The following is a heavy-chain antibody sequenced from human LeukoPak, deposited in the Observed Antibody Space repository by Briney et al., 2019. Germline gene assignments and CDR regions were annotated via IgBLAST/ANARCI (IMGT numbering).Heavy chain of an antibody. CDR1: GYAFTNYG. D-gene: IGHD4-23*01. V-gene: IGHV1-18*01. Sequence: GASVKLSCKASGYAFTNYGITWVRQAPGQGLEWLGWISTFNGNTNYAQRLQDRVTMTTDTSTNTAYLELRRLRSDDTALYYCARRHLIGNGYFDHWGQGSLVTVSS. CDR2: ISTFNGNT. J-gene: IGHJ4*02. CDR3: ARRHLIGNGYFDH.